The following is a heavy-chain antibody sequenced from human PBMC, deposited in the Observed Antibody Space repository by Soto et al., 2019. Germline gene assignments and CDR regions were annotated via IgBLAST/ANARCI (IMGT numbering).Heavy chain of an antibody. CDR2: IYPGDSDT. CDR1: GYSFTSYW. CDR3: ASGRLGDPFDS. Sequence: GESLKISCKGSGYSFTSYWIGWVRQMPGKGLEWMGLIYPGDSDTRYSPSFQGQVTISADRSTYTAYLQWTRLKASDTAVYFCASGRLGDPFDSWGQGTLVTVSS. D-gene: IGHD3-16*01. V-gene: IGHV5-51*01. J-gene: IGHJ4*02.